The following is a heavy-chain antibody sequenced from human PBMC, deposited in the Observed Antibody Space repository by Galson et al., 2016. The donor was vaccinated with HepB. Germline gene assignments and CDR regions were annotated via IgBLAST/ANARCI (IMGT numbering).Heavy chain of an antibody. Sequence: QSGAEVKKPGESLKISCKGSGYNFISYWIGWVRQMPGKGLEWMGIIYPADSDTRYSPSFQGQVTISADKSISTAYLQWSSLKASDTAMYYCARVEVDIVVVPVARYHYYGMDVWGQGTTVTVSS. J-gene: IGHJ6*02. CDR3: ARVEVDIVVVPVARYHYYGMDV. V-gene: IGHV5-51*01. CDR1: GYNFISYW. CDR2: IYPADSDT. D-gene: IGHD2-2*03.